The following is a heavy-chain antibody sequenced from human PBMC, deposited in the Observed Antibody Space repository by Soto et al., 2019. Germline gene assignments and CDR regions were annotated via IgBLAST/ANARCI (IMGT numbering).Heavy chain of an antibody. CDR1: GFTFSSYA. J-gene: IGHJ4*02. CDR3: ATRAYYYDSSGYFDY. CDR2: ISGSGGST. V-gene: IGHV3-23*01. D-gene: IGHD3-22*01. Sequence: GGSLRLSCAASGFTFSSYAMSWVRQAPGKGLEWVSAISGSGGSTYYADSVKGRFTISRDNSKNTLYLQMNSLRAEDTAVYYCATRAYYYDSSGYFDYWGQGTLVSLSS.